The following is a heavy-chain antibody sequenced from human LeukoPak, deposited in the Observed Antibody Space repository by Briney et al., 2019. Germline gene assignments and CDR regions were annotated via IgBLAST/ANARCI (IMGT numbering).Heavy chain of an antibody. V-gene: IGHV4-30-4*01. Sequence: SETLSLTCTVSGVSISSGDYYWSSIREPPGKGLEWIGYIYYSGSTHYNPSLKSRVTISIDTSSRNQFSLKLSSVTAPDTAVYYCARGPYSNGWYAWFDPWGQGTLVTVAS. CDR2: IYYSGST. CDR1: GVSISSGDYY. D-gene: IGHD6-19*01. CDR3: ARGPYSNGWYAWFDP. J-gene: IGHJ5*02.